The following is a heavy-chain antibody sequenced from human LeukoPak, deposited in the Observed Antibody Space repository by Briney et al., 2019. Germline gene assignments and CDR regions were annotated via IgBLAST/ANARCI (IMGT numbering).Heavy chain of an antibody. CDR3: ASNPDWLYKNWFDP. CDR1: GYTLTELS. CDR2: FDPEDGET. V-gene: IGHV1-24*01. J-gene: IGHJ5*02. Sequence: ASVKVSCKVSGYTLTELSMHWVRQAPGKGLEWMGGFDPEDGETIYAQKFQGRVTMTEVTSTDTAYMELSSLRSEDTAVYYCASNPDWLYKNWFDPWGQGTLVTVSS. D-gene: IGHD3-9*01.